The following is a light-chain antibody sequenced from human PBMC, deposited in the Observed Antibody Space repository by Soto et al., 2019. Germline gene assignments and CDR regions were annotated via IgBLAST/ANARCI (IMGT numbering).Light chain of an antibody. CDR1: QSVTSTY. CDR2: GAS. CDR3: SHYDSWWR. Sequence: EIVLTQSPGTLSLPPGERATLSCRASQSVTSTYLGWYQQKPGQVPRLLIYGASSRATGIPDRFSGSGSGTDFTLTIASLELEDFPVYYCSHYDSWWRFGKGPKVNIK. J-gene: IGKJ1*01. V-gene: IGKV3-20*01.